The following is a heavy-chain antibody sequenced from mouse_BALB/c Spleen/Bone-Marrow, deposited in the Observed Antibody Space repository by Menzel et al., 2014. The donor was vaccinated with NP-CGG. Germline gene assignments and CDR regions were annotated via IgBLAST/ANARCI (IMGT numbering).Heavy chain of an antibody. D-gene: IGHD2-14*01. J-gene: IGHJ3*01. CDR2: IDPENGDT. Sequence: EVQLQQSGAELVRSGASVKLSCTASGFNIKDYYMHWVKQRPEQGLEWIGWIDPENGDTEYAPKFQGKATMTADTSSNTAYLQLSSLTSEDTAVYYCTLYRFPPLWFAYWGQGTLVTVSA. CDR1: GFNIKDYY. V-gene: IGHV14-4*02. CDR3: TLYRFPPLWFAY.